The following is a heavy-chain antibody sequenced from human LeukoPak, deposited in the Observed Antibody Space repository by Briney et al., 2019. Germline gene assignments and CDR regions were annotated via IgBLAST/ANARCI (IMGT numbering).Heavy chain of an antibody. D-gene: IGHD2-15*01. V-gene: IGHV4-59*01. CDR2: IYYSGST. J-gene: IGHJ4*02. CDR3: ARAQAGLHYY. Sequence: PSETLSLTCTVSGGSISSYYWSWIRQPPGKGLEWIAYIYYSGSTNYNPSLKSRVTISVDTSKNQFSLKLSSVTAADTAVYYCARAQAGLHYYWGQGTLVTVSS. CDR1: GGSISSYY.